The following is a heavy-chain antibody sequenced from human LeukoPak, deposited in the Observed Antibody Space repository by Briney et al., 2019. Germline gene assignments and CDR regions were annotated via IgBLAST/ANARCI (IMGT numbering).Heavy chain of an antibody. CDR3: VVSSDYYYYYMDV. CDR2: IYTSGST. J-gene: IGHJ6*03. D-gene: IGHD3-3*01. Sequence: PSETLSLTCTVSGGSISTSTYYWSWIRQPAGKGLEWIGRIYTSGSTNYNPSLKSRVTMSVDTSKNQSSLKLSYVTAADTAVYFGVVSSDYYYYYMDVWGKGTTVTVSS. CDR1: GGSISTSTYY. V-gene: IGHV4-61*02.